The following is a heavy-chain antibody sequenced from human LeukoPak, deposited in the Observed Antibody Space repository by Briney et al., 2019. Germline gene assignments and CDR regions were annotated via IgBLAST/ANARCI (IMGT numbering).Heavy chain of an antibody. J-gene: IGHJ3*02. V-gene: IGHV3-33*01. Sequence: PGGSLRLSCAASGFTFSSYGMHWVRQAPDKGLEWVAVIWYDGSNKYYADSVKGRFTISRDNSKNTLYLQMNSLRAEDTAVYYCARDTNDACDIWGQGTVVTVSS. CDR1: GFTFSSYG. CDR3: ARDTNDACDI. D-gene: IGHD2-2*01. CDR2: IWYDGSNK.